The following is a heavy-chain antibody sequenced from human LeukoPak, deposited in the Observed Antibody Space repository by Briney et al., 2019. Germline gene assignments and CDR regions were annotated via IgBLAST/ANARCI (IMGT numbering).Heavy chain of an antibody. D-gene: IGHD6-13*01. V-gene: IGHV3-20*04. CDR3: ARGAAGAGYFDY. J-gene: IGHJ4*02. CDR2: INWNGGST. CDR1: GFTFDDFG. Sequence: GGSLRLSCAASGFTFDDFGMSWVRQVRGKGLEWVSGINWNGGSTGNADSVKGRFTISRDNAKNSLYLQMNSLRAEDTAFYFCARGAAGAGYFDYWGQGTLVTVSS.